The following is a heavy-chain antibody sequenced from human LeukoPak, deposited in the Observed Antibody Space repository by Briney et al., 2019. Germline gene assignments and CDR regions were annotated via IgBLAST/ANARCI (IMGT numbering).Heavy chain of an antibody. CDR1: GFTFSSYA. CDR3: AKDGRVVVLAKATYGSYFDY. J-gene: IGHJ4*02. CDR2: ISGSGGST. V-gene: IGHV3-23*01. D-gene: IGHD2-2*01. Sequence: PGGSLRLSCAASGFTFSSYAMSWVRQAPGKGLEWVSAISGSGGSTYYADSVKGRFTISRDNSKNTLYLQMNSLRAEDTAVYYCAKDGRVVVLAKATYGSYFDYWGQGTLVTVSS.